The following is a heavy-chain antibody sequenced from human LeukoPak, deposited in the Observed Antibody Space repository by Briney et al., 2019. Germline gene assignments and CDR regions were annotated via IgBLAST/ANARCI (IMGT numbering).Heavy chain of an antibody. CDR3: ARRRWHYGDYPGVHSFDL. CDR1: GFTFSNYG. V-gene: IGHV3-30*02. D-gene: IGHD4-17*01. Sequence: PGGSLRLSXAASGFTFSNYGMHWVCQAPGKGLEWVAFISYDGRTKYYADSVKGRFTISRDNSRNTLYLQMSSLRAEDTAVYYCARRRWHYGDYPGVHSFDLWGQGTTVTVSS. J-gene: IGHJ3*01. CDR2: ISYDGRTK.